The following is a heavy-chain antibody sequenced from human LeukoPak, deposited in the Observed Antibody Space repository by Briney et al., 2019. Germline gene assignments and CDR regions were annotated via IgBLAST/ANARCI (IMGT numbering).Heavy chain of an antibody. J-gene: IGHJ4*02. Sequence: GESLKISCKGSGYSFTSYWIGWVRQMPGKGLEWMGIIYPGDSDTRYSPSFQGQVTISADKSISTAYLQWSSLKASDTAMYYCARISRSGPRQHRLWAYFDYWGQGTLVTVSS. CDR2: IYPGDSDT. CDR3: ARISRSGPRQHRLWAYFDY. V-gene: IGHV5-51*01. D-gene: IGHD4/OR15-4a*01. CDR1: GYSFTSYW.